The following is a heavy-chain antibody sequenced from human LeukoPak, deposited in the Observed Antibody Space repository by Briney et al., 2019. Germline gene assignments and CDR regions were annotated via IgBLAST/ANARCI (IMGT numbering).Heavy chain of an antibody. CDR3: ARGPWSSRWYLGAFDI. CDR2: INPNSGGT. V-gene: IGHV1-2*04. Sequence: ASVKVSCKASGYTFTGYYMHWVRQAPGQGLEWMGWINPNSGGTNYAQKFQGWVTMTRDTSISTAYMELSRLRSDDTAVYYCARGPWSSRWYLGAFDIWGQGTMVTVSS. J-gene: IGHJ3*02. D-gene: IGHD6-13*01. CDR1: GYTFTGYY.